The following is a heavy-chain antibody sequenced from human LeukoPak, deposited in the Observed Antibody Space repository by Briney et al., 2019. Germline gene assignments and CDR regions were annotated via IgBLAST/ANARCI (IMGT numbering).Heavy chain of an antibody. CDR2: INSDGSST. CDR3: ASLEYSSSQGRDY. V-gene: IGHV3-74*01. J-gene: IGHJ4*02. D-gene: IGHD6-6*01. CDR1: GFTFSSYW. Sequence: PGRSLRLSCAASGFTFSSYWMHWVRQAPGKGLVWVSRINSDGSSTRYADSVKGRFTISRDNAKNTLYLQMNSLRAEDTAVYYCASLEYSSSQGRDYWGQGTLVTVSS.